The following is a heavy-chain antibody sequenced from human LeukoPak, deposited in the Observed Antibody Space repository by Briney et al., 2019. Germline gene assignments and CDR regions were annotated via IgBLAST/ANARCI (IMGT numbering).Heavy chain of an antibody. CDR1: GFTFSSYG. D-gene: IGHD3-22*01. CDR2: ISYDGSNK. V-gene: IGHV3-30*18. Sequence: GGSLRLSCAASGFTFSSYGMHWVRQAPGKGLEWVAVISYDGSNKYYADSVKGRFTISRDNPRNTLYLQMNSLRAEDTAVYFCAKRGVVIRVILVGFHKEAYYFDSWGQGALVTVSS. J-gene: IGHJ4*02. CDR3: AKRGVVIRVILVGFHKEAYYFDS.